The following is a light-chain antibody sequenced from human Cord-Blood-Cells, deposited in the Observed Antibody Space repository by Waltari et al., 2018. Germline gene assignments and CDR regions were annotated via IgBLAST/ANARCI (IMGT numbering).Light chain of an antibody. CDR3: CSYAGSYTFVV. V-gene: IGLV2-11*01. CDR1: SSDVGGYNY. CDR2: DVS. Sequence: QSALTQPRSVSGSPGQSVTISCTGTSSDVGGYNYVSLYQQHPGKAPKLMIYDVSKRPSGVPDRFSGSKSGNTASLTISGLQAEDEAYYYCCSYAGSYTFVVFGGGTKLTVL. J-gene: IGLJ2*01.